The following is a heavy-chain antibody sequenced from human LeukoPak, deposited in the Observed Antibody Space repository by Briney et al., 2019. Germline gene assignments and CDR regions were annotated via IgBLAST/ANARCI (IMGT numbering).Heavy chain of an antibody. CDR2: ISGGGENT. CDR1: GFTFTSYA. J-gene: IGHJ2*01. Sequence: GGTLRLSCGASGFTFTSYAMSWIRQAPGKGLEWVWAISGGGENTYYADSVSGRFTFSGDYSKNTSYLQMNILNADDTATYYCAKPSAMPPGVGRYFALWGRGTLVTASS. V-gene: IGHV3-23*01. CDR3: AKPSAMPPGVGRYFAL. D-gene: IGHD2-2*01.